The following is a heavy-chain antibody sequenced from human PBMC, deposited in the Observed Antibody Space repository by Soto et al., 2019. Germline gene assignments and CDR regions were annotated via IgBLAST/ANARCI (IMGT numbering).Heavy chain of an antibody. J-gene: IGHJ6*03. V-gene: IGHV4-59*08. D-gene: IGHD3-22*01. CDR2: IYYSGST. CDR1: GGSISSYY. Sequence: QVQLQESGPGLVKPSETLSLTCTVSGGSISSYYWTWMRQPTGKGLEWIGYIYYSGSTNYNPSLKSRVTISVATSKTQFSLKSSSVTAADTAVYYCARLAGYYRYMDVWAKGTTVTVSS. CDR3: ARLAGYYRYMDV.